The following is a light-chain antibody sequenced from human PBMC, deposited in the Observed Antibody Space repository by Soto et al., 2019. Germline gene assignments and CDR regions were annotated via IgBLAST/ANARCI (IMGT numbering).Light chain of an antibody. Sequence: DIQMTQSPSTLSASVADRVTIACRASQAISGYLAWYQRKPGKAPKLLIYDAANLQTGVSSRFSGSGSGTEFTLTINSLLPDDFATYYCQQYSSYPLTFGGGTKVEIK. V-gene: IGKV1-5*01. CDR3: QQYSSYPLT. J-gene: IGKJ4*01. CDR1: QAISGY. CDR2: DAA.